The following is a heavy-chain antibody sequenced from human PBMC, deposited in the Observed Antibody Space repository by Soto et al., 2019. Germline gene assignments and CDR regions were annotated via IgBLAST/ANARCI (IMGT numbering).Heavy chain of an antibody. D-gene: IGHD5-18*01. J-gene: IGHJ4*02. CDR1: GYTFTGYY. Sequence: ASVKVSCKASGYTFTGYYMHWVRQAPGQGLEWMGWINPNSGGTNYAQKFQGWVTMTRDTSIRKAYMELSRLRSDDTAVYYCARGVPGIQLWSNGPPTIDYWGQGTLVTVSS. CDR2: INPNSGGT. CDR3: ARGVPGIQLWSNGPPTIDY. V-gene: IGHV1-2*04.